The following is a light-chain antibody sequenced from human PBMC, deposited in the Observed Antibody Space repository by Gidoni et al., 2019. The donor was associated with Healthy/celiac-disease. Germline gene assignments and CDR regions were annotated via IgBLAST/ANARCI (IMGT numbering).Light chain of an antibody. J-gene: IGKJ2*01. V-gene: IGKV1-9*01. CDR1: QGISSY. CDR2: AAS. CDR3: QQLNSYPT. Sequence: IQLTQSPSSLSASVGDRVTITCLASQGISSYLAWYQQKPGKAPKHLIYAASPLQSGVPSKFSGSGSGTDFTLPISSLQPEDFATYYCQQLNSYPTFGQGTKLEIK.